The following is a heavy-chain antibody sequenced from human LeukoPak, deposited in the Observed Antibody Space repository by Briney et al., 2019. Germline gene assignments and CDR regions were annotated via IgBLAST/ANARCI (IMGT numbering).Heavy chain of an antibody. D-gene: IGHD5-18*01. Sequence: SETLSLTCTVSGYSISSGYYWGWIRQPPGKGLEWIGSIYHSGSTYYNPSLKSRVTISVDTSKNQFSLKLSSVTAADTAVYYCARDGGGASPGDTAMKYYYYYMDVWGKGTTVTVSS. CDR2: IYHSGST. CDR1: GYSISSGYY. J-gene: IGHJ6*03. V-gene: IGHV4-38-2*02. CDR3: ARDGGGASPGDTAMKYYYYYMDV.